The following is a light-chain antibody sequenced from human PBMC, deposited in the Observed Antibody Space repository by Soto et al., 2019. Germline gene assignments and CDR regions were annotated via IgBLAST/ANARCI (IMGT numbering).Light chain of an antibody. J-gene: IGKJ1*01. CDR2: KAS. V-gene: IGKV1-5*03. CDR3: QQRSNWPRT. CDR1: QTIDSW. Sequence: IQMTHSPSTLSASLVYRFTITVRASQTIDSWLAWYQQRPGKPPNLLIYKASTLASGVPSRFSGSGSGTDFTLTISSLEPEDFAVYYCQQRSNWPRTFGQGTKVDIK.